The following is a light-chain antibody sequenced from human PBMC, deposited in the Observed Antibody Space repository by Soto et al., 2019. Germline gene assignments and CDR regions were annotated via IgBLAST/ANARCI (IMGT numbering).Light chain of an antibody. CDR1: QSVGSNV. V-gene: IGKV3-20*01. CDR3: HQYASSPLT. CDR2: EAS. J-gene: IGKJ4*01. Sequence: DIVLTQSPGTLSLSPGDRATLSFRASQSVGSNVLAWFQQKPGQAPRLLIHEASSRATGIPDRFSGSGSGADVTLTISGLEPEDLAVYFCHQYASSPLTFGGGTKVQIK.